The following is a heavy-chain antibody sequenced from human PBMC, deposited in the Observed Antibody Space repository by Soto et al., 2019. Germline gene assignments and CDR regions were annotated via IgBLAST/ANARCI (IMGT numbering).Heavy chain of an antibody. Sequence: SETLSLTGAVYGGSFSGYYWSWIRKPPGKGLEWIGEINHSGSTNYNPSLKSRVTISVDTSKNQFSLKLSSVTAADTAVYYCARGEVVRGGASIAARHYYYYGLDVWGQGTTVTVSS. CDR1: GGSFSGYY. CDR2: INHSGST. V-gene: IGHV4-34*01. CDR3: ARGEVVRGGASIAARHYYYYGLDV. D-gene: IGHD6-6*01. J-gene: IGHJ6*02.